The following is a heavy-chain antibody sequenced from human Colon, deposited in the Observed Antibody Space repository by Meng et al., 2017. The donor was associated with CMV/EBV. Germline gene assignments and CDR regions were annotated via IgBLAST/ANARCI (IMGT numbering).Heavy chain of an antibody. J-gene: IGHJ4*02. CDR3: ATELSRGGY. V-gene: IGHV1-18*01. CDR1: GGTFIDFG. Sequence: VHLVQAGTEVWKPGAAVKVSCKASGGTFIDFGISWVRQAPGQGLEWIGWISAYNGNTNYAPQFQGRATLTTDTYTTTDTSTTTVYMELRSLRSDDTAIYYCATELSRGGYWGQGTLVTVSS. CDR2: ISAYNGNT.